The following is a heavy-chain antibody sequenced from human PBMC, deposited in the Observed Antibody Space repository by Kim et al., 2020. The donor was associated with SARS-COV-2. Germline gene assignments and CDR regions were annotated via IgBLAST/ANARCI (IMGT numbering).Heavy chain of an antibody. CDR1: GDSVSSNSAA. CDR2: TYYRSKWYN. CDR3: ARSLIPSSGWSWYFDL. V-gene: IGHV6-1*01. J-gene: IGHJ2*01. Sequence: SQTLSLTCAISGDSVSSNSAAWNWIRQSPSRGLEWLGRTYYRSKWYNDYAVSVKSRITINPDTSKNQFSLQLNSVTPEDTAVYYCARSLIPSSGWSWYFDLWGRGTLVTVSS. D-gene: IGHD6-19*01.